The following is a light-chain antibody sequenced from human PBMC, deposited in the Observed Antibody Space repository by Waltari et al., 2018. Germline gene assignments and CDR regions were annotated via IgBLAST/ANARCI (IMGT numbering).Light chain of an antibody. CDR2: KNN. V-gene: IGLV1-47*01. Sequence: QSVLTQPPSASGTPGQRVTIPCSGSISNLGTNYVYWYQQFPGTAPQLLIHKNNQRPAGVPDRFSGSKSGTSASLAISGLRSEDEADYYCASWDDSLSVGVFGGGTKLTVL. CDR3: ASWDDSLSVGV. CDR1: ISNLGTNY. J-gene: IGLJ3*02.